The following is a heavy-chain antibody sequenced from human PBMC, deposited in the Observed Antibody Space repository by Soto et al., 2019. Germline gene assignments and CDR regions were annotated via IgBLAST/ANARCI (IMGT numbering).Heavy chain of an antibody. Sequence: QVQLVESGGGVVPPGRSLRRSCAGSGFTFGNYGMHWLRQAPGEGLEWLTVISYDGGDKNYADSVKGRFAISRDNSQKTLYLQMNSLRAEDTAIYYCAKAGAAYKYPLDYWGQGVLVTVSS. V-gene: IGHV3-30*18. J-gene: IGHJ4*02. D-gene: IGHD6-19*01. CDR2: ISYDGGDK. CDR1: GFTFGNYG. CDR3: AKAGAAYKYPLDY.